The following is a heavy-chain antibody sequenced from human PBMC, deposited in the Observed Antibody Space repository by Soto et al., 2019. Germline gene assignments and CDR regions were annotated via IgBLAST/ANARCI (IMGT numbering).Heavy chain of an antibody. Sequence: QLQLQESGPGLVKPSETLSLTCTVSGGSISSSSYYWGWIRQPPGKGLEWIGSIYYSGSPYYNPSLKSRVTISVDTSKHQFSLKLSSVTAADTAVYYCARGSIAVGRAFDYWGQGTLVTVSS. CDR2: IYYSGSP. V-gene: IGHV4-39*01. D-gene: IGHD6-19*01. CDR3: ARGSIAVGRAFDY. J-gene: IGHJ4*02. CDR1: GGSISSSSYY.